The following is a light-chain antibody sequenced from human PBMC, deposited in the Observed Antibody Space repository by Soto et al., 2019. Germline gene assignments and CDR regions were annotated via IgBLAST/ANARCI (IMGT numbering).Light chain of an antibody. CDR3: LQHNNYPWT. CDR2: SAT. CDR1: QGVRVD. V-gene: IGKV1-17*01. Sequence: DIQMTQSPSSLSASVGDRVTITCRASQGVRVDLAWYQQRPGKAPKRLIYSATSLQSGVPSRFSGSGSGTEFTLTISSLQPEDFATYYCLQHNNYPWTFGQGTKVEIK. J-gene: IGKJ1*01.